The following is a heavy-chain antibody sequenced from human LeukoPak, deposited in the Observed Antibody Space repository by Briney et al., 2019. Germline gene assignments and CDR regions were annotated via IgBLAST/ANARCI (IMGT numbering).Heavy chain of an antibody. V-gene: IGHV4-39*07. CDR3: AREGNSGLIEEGRLFWFDP. CDR1: GGSISSSSYY. Sequence: SETLSLTCTVSGGSISSSSYYWGWIRQPPGKGLEWIGSIYYSGSTYYNPSLKSRVTISVDTSKNQFSLKLSSVTAADTAVYYCAREGNSGLIEEGRLFWFDPWGQGTLVTVSS. J-gene: IGHJ5*02. D-gene: IGHD2/OR15-2a*01. CDR2: IYYSGST.